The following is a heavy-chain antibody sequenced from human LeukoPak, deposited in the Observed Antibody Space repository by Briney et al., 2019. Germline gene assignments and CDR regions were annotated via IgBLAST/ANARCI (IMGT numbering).Heavy chain of an antibody. CDR3: AKREGSSSRHFDY. CDR1: GFTFSSYG. CDR2: ISGTGVRT. V-gene: IGHV3-23*01. Sequence: GGSLRLSWEASGFTFSSYGMSWVRQAPGQGLEWVSGISGTGVRTYFADSVKGRFSISRDNSKNTLYLQMNSLRAEDMAVYYCAKREGSSSRHFDYWGQGTLVTVSS. D-gene: IGHD6-6*01. J-gene: IGHJ4*02.